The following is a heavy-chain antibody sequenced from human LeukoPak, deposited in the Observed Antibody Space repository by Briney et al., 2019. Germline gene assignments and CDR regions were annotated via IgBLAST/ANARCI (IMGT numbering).Heavy chain of an antibody. V-gene: IGHV3-23*01. D-gene: IGHD6-13*01. CDR3: AKDAAGPEY. CDR1: GLPFSSYS. J-gene: IGHJ4*02. CDR2: ISASGGDT. Sequence: GGSLRLSCVVSGLPFSSYSMSWVRQAPGKGLEWVSGISASGGDTWYPDSVKGRFTISRDNSKNTLFLQMNSLRVEDTAIYYCAKDAAGPEYWGQGTRVTVSS.